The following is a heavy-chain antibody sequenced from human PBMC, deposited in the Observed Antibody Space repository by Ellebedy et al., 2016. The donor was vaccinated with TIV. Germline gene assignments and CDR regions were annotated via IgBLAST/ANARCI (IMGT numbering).Heavy chain of an antibody. CDR2: VIPIFKRT. CDR3: AALDIAVSGKDY. V-gene: IGHV1-69*13. CDR1: GDSFTDHS. J-gene: IGHJ4*02. Sequence: ASVKVSXXASGDSFTDHSFSWVRQAPGQGLEWIGGVIPIFKRTNYAVHGRVTITADESTKMSYMELSSLRSDDTAVYFCAALDIAVSGKDYWGQGTQVTVSS. D-gene: IGHD6-19*01.